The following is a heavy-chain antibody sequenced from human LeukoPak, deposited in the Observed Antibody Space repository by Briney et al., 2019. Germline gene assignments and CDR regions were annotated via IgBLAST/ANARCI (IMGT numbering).Heavy chain of an antibody. CDR3: TRGPSSAAFDY. J-gene: IGHJ4*02. CDR1: GFIVRKNY. Sequence: PGGSLRLSCAASGFIVRKNYMSWVRQAPGKGLEWVSVIYPAGDTYYGDSVRGRFTISRDNSKNTLNLQMNSLRAEDAAVYYCTRGPSSAAFDYWGQGTLVTVSS. V-gene: IGHV3-53*01. D-gene: IGHD6-13*01. CDR2: IYPAGDT.